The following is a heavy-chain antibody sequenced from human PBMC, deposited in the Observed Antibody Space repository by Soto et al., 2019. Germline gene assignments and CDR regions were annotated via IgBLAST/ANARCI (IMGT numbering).Heavy chain of an antibody. V-gene: IGHV1-69*02. CDR2: FTPILGVA. Sequence: QVQLVQSGAEVTQPGSSVKVSCKASGVTFNNSTVNWVRQAPGQGLEWMGRFTPILGVANNAQKFQGRLTLSVEKSTSTAYMELSSLRSEDTAVYYCARPSTTATGGVEHWGQGTRVIVS. D-gene: IGHD2-8*02. J-gene: IGHJ4*02. CDR3: ARPSTTATGGVEH. CDR1: GVTFNNST.